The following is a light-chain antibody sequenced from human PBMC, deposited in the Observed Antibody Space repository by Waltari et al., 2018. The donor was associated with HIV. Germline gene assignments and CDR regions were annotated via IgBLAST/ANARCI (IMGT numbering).Light chain of an antibody. CDR2: QDK. Sequence: SYELTQPASVSVSPGQTASIPCSGDKLGDKYVSWYQQKPGQSPVVVIYQDKKRPPGIPERFSGSNSGNTATLTISGTQALDEADYYCQAWDSSTVVFGGGTKVTVL. CDR3: QAWDSSTVV. CDR1: KLGDKY. V-gene: IGLV3-1*01. J-gene: IGLJ2*01.